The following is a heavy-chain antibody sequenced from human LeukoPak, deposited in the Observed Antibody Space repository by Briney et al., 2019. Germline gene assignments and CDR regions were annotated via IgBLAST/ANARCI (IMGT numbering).Heavy chain of an antibody. J-gene: IGHJ4*02. D-gene: IGHD1-26*01. CDR2: ISYDGSNK. CDR1: GFTFSSYG. V-gene: IGHV3-30*18. CDR3: AKEWDLLDY. Sequence: TGGSLRLSCAASGFTFSSYGVHWVRQAPGKGLEWVAVISYDGSNKFYADSVKGRFTISRDNSKNTLYLQMNSLRAEDTAVYYCAKEWDLLDYWGQGTLVTVSS.